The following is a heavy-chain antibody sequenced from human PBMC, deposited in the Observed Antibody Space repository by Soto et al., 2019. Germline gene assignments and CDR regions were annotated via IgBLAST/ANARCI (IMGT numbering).Heavy chain of an antibody. CDR1: GYTFSNYG. CDR3: ARDLCPLGSGSPCPTYGLDV. V-gene: IGHV1-18*01. Sequence: QVQLVQSGGEVKRPGASVKVSCKTSGYTFSNYGITWVRQAPGQPLEWLGWISLYSDGTNYAQKFQGRVSMTTDTSTTTAYMELRSLRSDDTAVYFCARDLCPLGSGSPCPTYGLDVWGQGTTVTVSS. D-gene: IGHD3-10*01. J-gene: IGHJ6*02. CDR2: ISLYSDGT.